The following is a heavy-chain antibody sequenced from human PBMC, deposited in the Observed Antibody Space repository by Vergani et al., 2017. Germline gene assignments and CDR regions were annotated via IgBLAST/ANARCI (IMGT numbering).Heavy chain of an antibody. CDR2: IYPGDSDT. D-gene: IGHD3-9*01. V-gene: IGHV5-51*01. CDR1: GYSFTSYW. CDR3: ARWGVGATGGYDILTGYPSYYYYCYYMDV. Sequence: EVQLVQSGAEVKKPGESLKISCKGSGYSFTSYWIGWVRQMPGKGLEWMGIIYPGDSDTRYSPSFQGQVTISADKSISTAYLQWSSLKASDTAMYYCARWGVGATGGYDILTGYPSYYYYCYYMDVWGKGTTVTVSS. J-gene: IGHJ6*03.